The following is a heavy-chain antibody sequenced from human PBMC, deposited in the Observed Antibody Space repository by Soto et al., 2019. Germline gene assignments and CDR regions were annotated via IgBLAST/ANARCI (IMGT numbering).Heavy chain of an antibody. J-gene: IGHJ6*02. CDR3: ARYRNNWNVLSMFSGEYYYYGMDV. CDR2: ISSSSSTI. Sequence: EVQLVESGGGLVQPGGSLRLSCAASGFTFSSYSMNWVRQAPGKGLEWVSYISSSSSTIYYADSVKVRFTISRDNAKKSLYLKMNSLGDEDAAVYYCARYRNNWNVLSMFSGEYYYYGMDVWGQGTTVTVSS. V-gene: IGHV3-48*02. CDR1: GFTFSSYS. D-gene: IGHD1-20*01.